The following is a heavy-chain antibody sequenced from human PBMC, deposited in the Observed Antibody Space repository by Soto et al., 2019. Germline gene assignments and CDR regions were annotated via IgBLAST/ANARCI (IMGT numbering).Heavy chain of an antibody. CDR3: ARGLYYYGSGSYYNYYYYGMGV. J-gene: IGHJ6*02. V-gene: IGHV4-34*01. D-gene: IGHD3-10*01. CDR2: IDHSGST. Sequence: SETLSLTCAVFGGSFSGYYWRWIRQPPGKGLEWIGEIDHSGSTNYNPSLKSRVAISVDTSKNQFSLKLSSVTAADTAVYYCARGLYYYGSGSYYNYYYYGMGVWGQGTTVTVSS. CDR1: GGSFSGYY.